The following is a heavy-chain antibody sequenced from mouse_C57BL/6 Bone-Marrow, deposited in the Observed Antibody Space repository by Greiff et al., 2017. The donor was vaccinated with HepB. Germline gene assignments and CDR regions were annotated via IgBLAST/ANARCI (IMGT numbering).Heavy chain of an antibody. Sequence: QVQLQQPGAELVKPGASVKLSCKASGYTFTSYWMHWVKQRPGQGLEWIGRIHPNSGSTNYNEKFKSKATLTVDKSSSTAYMQLSSLTSEDSAVYYCARSLDFYCSSYVWWFAVWGTGTTVTVSA. D-gene: IGHD1-1*01. V-gene: IGHV1-64*01. J-gene: IGHJ1*03. CDR3: ARSLDFYCSSYVWWFAV. CDR1: GYTFTSYW. CDR2: IHPNSGST.